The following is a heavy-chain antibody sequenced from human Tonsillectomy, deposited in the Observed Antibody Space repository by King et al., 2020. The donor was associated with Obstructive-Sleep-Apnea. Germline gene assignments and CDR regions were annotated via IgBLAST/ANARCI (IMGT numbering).Heavy chain of an antibody. CDR1: GVTFGANA. CDR2: ISGSGGMT. D-gene: IGHD2-21*01. J-gene: IGHJ6*02. V-gene: IGHV3-23*04. Sequence: VQLVESGGDLVQPGGSLRLSCAASGVTFGANAMTWVRQAPGKGLEWVSGISGSGGMTHCQASVKGRFTISRDNSENTPYLQMASLRAEDTAVYYCARVRCGGECYYNLDVWGQGTTVTVSS. CDR3: ARVRCGGECYYNLDV.